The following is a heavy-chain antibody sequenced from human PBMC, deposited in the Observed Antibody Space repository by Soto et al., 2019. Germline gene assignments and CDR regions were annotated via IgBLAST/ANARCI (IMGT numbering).Heavy chain of an antibody. CDR1: DFPFTANR. D-gene: IGHD6-13*01. CDR3: SRAGGYSITSPKDRAYDMDV. Sequence: PGGSLRPPFPVCDFPFTANRMNWVRQAPGKGLEWVSSIGSFSNDRNNTDAVKVRVTITRYNDRTSLYLQMNRLRAEDTAVYYCSRAGGYSITSPKDRAYDMDVWGQGTTVTVSS. V-gene: IGHV3-21*01. J-gene: IGHJ6*02. CDR2: IGSFSNDR.